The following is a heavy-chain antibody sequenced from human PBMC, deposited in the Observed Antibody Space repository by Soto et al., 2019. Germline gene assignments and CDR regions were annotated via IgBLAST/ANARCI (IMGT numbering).Heavy chain of an antibody. CDR3: ARGDEMTAVTIFEY. J-gene: IGHJ4*02. D-gene: IGHD4-17*01. V-gene: IGHV1-69*13. Sequence: SVKVSFKASRGALGRDSVSWVRQAPGQGLEWIGGVIPAFNTSNYSLKFQGRVAIFADLSTSTVFMELRSLRSEDTALYYCARGDEMTAVTIFEYWGQGTLVTVSS. CDR2: VIPAFNTS. CDR1: RGALGRDS.